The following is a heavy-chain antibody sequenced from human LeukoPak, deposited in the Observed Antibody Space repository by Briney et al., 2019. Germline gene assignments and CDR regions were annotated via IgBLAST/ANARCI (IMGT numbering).Heavy chain of an antibody. J-gene: IGHJ4*02. V-gene: IGHV3-53*01. Sequence: GGSLRLSCAASGFTVSSNYMSWVRQAPGKGLEWVSVIYSGGSTYYADSVKGRFTISRDNSKNTLYLQMNSLRAEDTAVYYCVRDMGDQGYYFDYWGQGTLVTVSS. CDR2: IYSGGST. CDR1: GFTVSSNY. CDR3: VRDMGDQGYYFDY. D-gene: IGHD3-16*01.